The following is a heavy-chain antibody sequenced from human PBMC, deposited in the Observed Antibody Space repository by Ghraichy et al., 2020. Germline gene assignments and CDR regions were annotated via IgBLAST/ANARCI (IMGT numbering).Heavy chain of an antibody. D-gene: IGHD3-22*01. CDR2: IYYSGST. Sequence: SETLSLTCTVSGGSVSSGSYYWSWLRQPPGKGLEWIGYIYYSGSTNYNPSLKSRVTISVDTSKNQFSLKLSSVTAADTAVYYCARGEYYYDSSGYYLEGAFDIWGHGTLVTVSS. V-gene: IGHV4-61*01. CDR1: GGSVSSGSYY. CDR3: ARGEYYYDSSGYYLEGAFDI. J-gene: IGHJ3*02.